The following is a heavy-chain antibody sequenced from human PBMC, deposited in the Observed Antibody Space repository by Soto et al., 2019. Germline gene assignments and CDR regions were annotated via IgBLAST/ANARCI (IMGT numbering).Heavy chain of an antibody. Sequence: GGSLRLSCAASGFTVSSNYMSWVRQAPGKGLEWVSVIYSGGSTYYADSVKGRFTISRDNSKNTLYLQMNSLRAEDTAVYYCARDGAYCSGGSCYPQGSDYWGQGTLVTVSS. J-gene: IGHJ4*02. CDR1: GFTVSSNY. D-gene: IGHD2-15*01. CDR3: ARDGAYCSGGSCYPQGSDY. CDR2: IYSGGST. V-gene: IGHV3-66*01.